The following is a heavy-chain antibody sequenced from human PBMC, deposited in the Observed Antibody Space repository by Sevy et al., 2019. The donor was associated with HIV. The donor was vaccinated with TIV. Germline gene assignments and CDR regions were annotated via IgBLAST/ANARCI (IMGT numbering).Heavy chain of an antibody. D-gene: IGHD1-26*01. V-gene: IGHV3-15*01. CDR1: GFTFSSAW. CDR2: IKSKTDGGTT. Sequence: GGSLRLSCAASGFTFSSAWMNWVRQAPGKGLEWVGRIKSKTDGGTTDYATTMQGRFTISRNDSKNTLYLQMNSLKIEAIAVYYSTTAGYGKDDRGKFVYRHYWGQGALVTASS. J-gene: IGHJ4*02. CDR3: TTAGYGKDDRGKFVYRHY.